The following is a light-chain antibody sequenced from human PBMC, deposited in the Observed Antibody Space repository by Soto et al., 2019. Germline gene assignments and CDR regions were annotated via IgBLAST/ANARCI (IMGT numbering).Light chain of an antibody. CDR1: SSNFGAGYD. Sequence: QSVLTQPPSVSGAPGQRATISCTGSSSNFGAGYDVHWYQQLPGTAPKLLIYGNSNRPSGVPDRFSGSKSGTSASLAITGLQAEDEADYYCQSYDSSLSGSVFGGGTKLTVL. CDR2: GNS. CDR3: QSYDSSLSGSV. V-gene: IGLV1-40*01. J-gene: IGLJ2*01.